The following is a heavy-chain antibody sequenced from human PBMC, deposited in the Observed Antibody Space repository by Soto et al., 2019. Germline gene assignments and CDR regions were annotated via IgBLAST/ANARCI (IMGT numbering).Heavy chain of an antibody. CDR1: GGTFSSYA. D-gene: IGHD3-3*01. J-gene: IGHJ6*02. V-gene: IGHV1-69*13. CDR2: IIPIFGTA. Sequence: EASVKLSSKASGGTFSSYAISWVRQAPGQGLEWMGGIIPIFGTANYAQKFQGRVTITADESTSTAYMELSSLRSEDTAVYYCASGYDFWSGYYDYYYYGMDVWGQGTTVTVSS. CDR3: ASGYDFWSGYYDYYYYGMDV.